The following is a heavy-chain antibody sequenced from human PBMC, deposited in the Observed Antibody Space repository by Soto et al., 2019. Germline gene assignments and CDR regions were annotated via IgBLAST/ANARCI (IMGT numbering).Heavy chain of an antibody. Sequence: GGSLRLSCEASGFTFSGYAMSWVRQAPGKGLEWVSSFSTSGDPTSYADSVRGRFTTSRDISKSTLYLQMTSLRADDTAIYYCAKDGVRWGRHDYSDCWGLGTLVTVSS. CDR3: AKDGVRWGRHDYSDC. V-gene: IGHV3-23*01. J-gene: IGHJ4*02. CDR2: FSTSGDPT. D-gene: IGHD3-16*01. CDR1: GFTFSGYA.